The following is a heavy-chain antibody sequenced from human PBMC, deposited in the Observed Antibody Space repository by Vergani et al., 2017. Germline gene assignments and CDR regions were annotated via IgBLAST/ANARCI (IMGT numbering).Heavy chain of an antibody. D-gene: IGHD1-26*01. CDR3: ARDSELLNAFDI. Sequence: QVQLVESGGGVVQPGGSLRLSCAASGFTFSSYGMHWVRQAPGKGLEWVAFIRYDGSNKYYADSVKGRFTISRDNSKNTLYLQMNSLRAEDTAVYYCARDSELLNAFDIWGQGTMVTVSS. CDR2: IRYDGSNK. CDR1: GFTFSSYG. V-gene: IGHV3-30*02. J-gene: IGHJ3*02.